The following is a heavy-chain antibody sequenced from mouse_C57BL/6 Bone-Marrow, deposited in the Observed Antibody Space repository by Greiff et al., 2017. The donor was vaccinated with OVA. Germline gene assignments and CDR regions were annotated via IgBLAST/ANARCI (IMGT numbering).Heavy chain of an antibody. CDR2: IDPENGDT. V-gene: IGHV14-4*01. CDR1: GFNIKDDY. CDR3: TTRATVAATDY. J-gene: IGHJ2*01. Sequence: DVQLVESGAELVRPGASVKLSCTASGFNIKDDYMHWVKQRPEQGLEWIGWIDPENGDTEYASKFQGKATITADTSSNTAYLQLSSLTSEDTAVYYCTTRATVAATDYWGQGTTLTVSS. D-gene: IGHD1-1*01.